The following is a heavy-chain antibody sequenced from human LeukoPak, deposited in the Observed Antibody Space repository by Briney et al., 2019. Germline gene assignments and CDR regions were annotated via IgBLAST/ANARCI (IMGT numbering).Heavy chain of an antibody. CDR3: ARGTIAAPGTDS. CDR2: IKQDGGEK. V-gene: IGHV3-7*02. Sequence: VGSLRLSCAPSVVTLCGYWISGVREAPREGLEWGANIKQDGGEKHFADSVKGRFTISRDNAENSLYMQMNSLRAEDTAMYHCARGTIAAPGTDSWGQGTLVTVSS. J-gene: IGHJ4*02. D-gene: IGHD6-13*01. CDR1: VVTLCGYW.